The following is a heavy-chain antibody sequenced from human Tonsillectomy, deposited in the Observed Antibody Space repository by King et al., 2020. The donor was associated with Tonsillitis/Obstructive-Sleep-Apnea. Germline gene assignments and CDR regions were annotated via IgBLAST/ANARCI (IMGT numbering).Heavy chain of an antibody. CDR3: VHYYNREGAYFDY. D-gene: IGHD1-14*01. CDR1: GNSFTNYW. V-gene: IGHV5-51*01. CDR2: IYPGDSDT. J-gene: IGHJ4*02. Sequence: VQLVESGAEVKNPGESLKISCKASGNSFTNYWIGWVRQMPGKGLEWMGVIYPGDSDTRYSPSFQGQVTISADKSISTAYLQWSSLKASDTAMYYCVHYYNREGAYFDYWGQGTLVTVSS.